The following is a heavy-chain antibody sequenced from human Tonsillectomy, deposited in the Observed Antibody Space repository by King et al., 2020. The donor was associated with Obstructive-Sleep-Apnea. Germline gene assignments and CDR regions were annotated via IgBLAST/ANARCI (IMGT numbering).Heavy chain of an antibody. CDR2: IYYSGST. V-gene: IGHV4-30-4*01. CDR3: ARDSKSYQGFDY. J-gene: IGHJ4*02. CDR1: GGSISSGDYY. Sequence: VQLQESGPGLVKPSQTLSLTCTVSGGSISSGDYYWSWIRHPPGKGREWMGYIYYSGSTYYNPSLKSRVTISVDTSKNQFSLKLSSVTAADTAVYYCARDSKSYQGFDYWGQGTLVTVSS.